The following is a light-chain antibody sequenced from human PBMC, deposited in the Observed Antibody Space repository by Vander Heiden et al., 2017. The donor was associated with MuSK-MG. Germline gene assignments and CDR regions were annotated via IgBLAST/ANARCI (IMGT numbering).Light chain of an antibody. Sequence: IVSTHSPGTLSLSPGERATLSRRASQSVSRSSLAWYQQKPGQAPRLLIYGASTRATGIPDRFSGSGSGADFTLTISRLEPEDLAVYYCQHYSRSPYTFGQGIKLEIK. CDR1: QSVSRSS. V-gene: IGKV3-20*01. CDR2: GAS. CDR3: QHYSRSPYT. J-gene: IGKJ2*01.